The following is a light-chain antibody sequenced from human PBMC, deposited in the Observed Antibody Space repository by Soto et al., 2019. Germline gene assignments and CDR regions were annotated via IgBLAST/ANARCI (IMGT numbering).Light chain of an antibody. CDR2: GNN. J-gene: IGLJ3*02. Sequence: QPVLTQPPSVSGAPGQKVTLSCTRSSSNIGAAYDVHWYQHLPGTAPKLLIYGNNTRPSGVPDRFSGSKSGTSASLAITGLQAADEADYYCQSYDSSLSGWVFGGGTKLTVL. CDR1: SSNIGAAYD. V-gene: IGLV1-40*01. CDR3: QSYDSSLSGWV.